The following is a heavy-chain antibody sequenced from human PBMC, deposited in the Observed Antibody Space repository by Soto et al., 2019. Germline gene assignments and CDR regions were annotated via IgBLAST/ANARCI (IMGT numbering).Heavy chain of an antibody. V-gene: IGHV3-7*04. CDR2: LKPDGSQK. Sequence: GGSLRLSCAASGFSFNNYWMSWVRQAPGKGLEWVANLKPDGSQKWYVDSVKGRFAISRDNAKNSLFLQMNRLRAEDTAVYYCTRGDYYDSSGPFSDAFDIWGQGTMVT. D-gene: IGHD3-22*01. CDR1: GFSFNNYW. J-gene: IGHJ3*02. CDR3: TRGDYYDSSGPFSDAFDI.